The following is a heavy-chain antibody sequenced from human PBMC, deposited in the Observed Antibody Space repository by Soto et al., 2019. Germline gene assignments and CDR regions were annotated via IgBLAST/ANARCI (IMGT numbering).Heavy chain of an antibody. V-gene: IGHV1-8*01. CDR2: VNAKSGDT. Sequence: QAHLEQSGAELKRPGASVKVSCKASGYTFSDFDINWLRQASGQGPEWMGWVNAKSGDTFFPQRFQGKCNMTWDTSLSTAYMEVGSLTSDDTAIYYCARGNPFNYAGFDVWGQGTTVAVSS. J-gene: IGHJ6*02. CDR3: ARGNPFNYAGFDV. CDR1: GYTFSDFD. D-gene: IGHD3-16*01.